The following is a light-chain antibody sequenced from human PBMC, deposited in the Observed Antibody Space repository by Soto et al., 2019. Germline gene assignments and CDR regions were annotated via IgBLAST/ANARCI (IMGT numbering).Light chain of an antibody. CDR1: SSNIGSNY. J-gene: IGLJ2*01. CDR2: RNN. V-gene: IGLV1-47*01. Sequence: QSVLTQPPSASGTPGQRVTISCSGSSSNIGSNYVYWYQQLPGTAPKLLIYRNNERPSGVPDRFSGSKSGTSASLAISGLRSEDEGDYYCAAWDDSLNVVLFGGGTKLTVL. CDR3: AAWDDSLNVVL.